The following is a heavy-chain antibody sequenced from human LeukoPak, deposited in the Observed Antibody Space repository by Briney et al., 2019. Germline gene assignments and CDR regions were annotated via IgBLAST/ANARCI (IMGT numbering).Heavy chain of an antibody. CDR1: GFTFNQAW. CDR3: TTSLGPGELSGFDH. V-gene: IGHV3-15*01. J-gene: IGHJ4*02. D-gene: IGHD3-10*01. CDR2: IRKQSDGGTA. Sequence: PGGSLGLSCAASGFTFNQAWMSWVRQAPGRGLEWVGRIRKQSDGGTADSAASVKGRFTISRDDSKNMVYLQMSSLRPEDTGLYYCTTSLGPGELSGFDHWGQGTLVTVAS.